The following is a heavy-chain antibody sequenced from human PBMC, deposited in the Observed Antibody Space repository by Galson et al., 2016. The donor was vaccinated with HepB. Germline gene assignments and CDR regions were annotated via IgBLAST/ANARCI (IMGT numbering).Heavy chain of an antibody. CDR2: ISTSSTYI. CDR1: GFNFSNYS. D-gene: IGHD3-16*01. CDR3: ARDYARAFDI. J-gene: IGHJ3*02. Sequence: SLRLSCAASGFNFSNYSLHWVRQAPGKGLEWVSSISTSSTYIYYADSVKGRFTISRDNAKNSLYLQMNSLRAEDTAVYYCARDYARAFDIWGQGTMVTVSS. V-gene: IGHV3-21*01.